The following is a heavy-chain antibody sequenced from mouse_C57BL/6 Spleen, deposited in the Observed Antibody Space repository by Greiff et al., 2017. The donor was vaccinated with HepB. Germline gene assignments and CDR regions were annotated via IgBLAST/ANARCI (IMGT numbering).Heavy chain of an antibody. Sequence: QVQLQQPGAELVKPGASVKLSCKASGYTFTSYWMHWVKQRPGQGLEWIGMIHPNSGSTNYNEKFKSKATLTVDKSSSTAYMQLSSLTSEDSSVYYCARWGVAYFDYWGQGTTLTVSS. J-gene: IGHJ2*01. CDR2: IHPNSGST. V-gene: IGHV1-64*01. CDR3: ARWGVAYFDY. CDR1: GYTFTSYW.